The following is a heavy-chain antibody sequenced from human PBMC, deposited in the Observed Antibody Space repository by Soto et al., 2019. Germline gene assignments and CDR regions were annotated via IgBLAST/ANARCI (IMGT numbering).Heavy chain of an antibody. V-gene: IGHV3-23*01. CDR1: GFTFSSYA. Sequence: VSLRLSCSASGFTFSSYAMSWVRQAPGKGLEWVSAISGSGGSTYYADSVKGRFTISRDNSKNTLYLQMNSLRAEDTAVYYCAKDSGQKLVPDDAFHIWGQGTMVTVS. CDR3: AKDSGQKLVPDDAFHI. J-gene: IGHJ3*02. D-gene: IGHD6-13*01. CDR2: ISGSGGST.